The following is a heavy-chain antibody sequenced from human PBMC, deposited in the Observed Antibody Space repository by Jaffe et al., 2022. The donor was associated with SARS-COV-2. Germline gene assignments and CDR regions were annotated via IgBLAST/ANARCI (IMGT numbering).Heavy chain of an antibody. CDR3: ARHVAAEEYNSGSYLDPFDP. Sequence: EVQLVQSGAEVKKPGESLRISCKGSGYSFTSYWISWVRQMPGKGPEWMGRIDPSDSYTSYSPSFQGHVTISADKSITTAYLQWSSLKASDTSIYYCARHVAAEEYNSGSYLDPFDPWGQGTLVTVSS. D-gene: IGHD3-10*01. J-gene: IGHJ5*02. CDR1: GYSFTSYW. V-gene: IGHV5-10-1*03. CDR2: IDPSDSYT.